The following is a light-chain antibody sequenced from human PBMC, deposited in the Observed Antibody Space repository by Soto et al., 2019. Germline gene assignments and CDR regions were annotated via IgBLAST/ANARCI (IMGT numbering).Light chain of an antibody. V-gene: IGLV2-8*01. CDR2: EIN. CDR1: SSDVGAYDY. J-gene: IGLJ1*01. CDR3: SSAGSNNFPYV. Sequence: QSVLTQPPSASGSPGQSVTISCTGTSSDVGAYDYVSWYQQHPGKAPKLMIYEINKRPSGVPDRFPGSKSGNTASLTVSGLQAEDEADYYCSSAGSNNFPYVFGTGTKVTVL.